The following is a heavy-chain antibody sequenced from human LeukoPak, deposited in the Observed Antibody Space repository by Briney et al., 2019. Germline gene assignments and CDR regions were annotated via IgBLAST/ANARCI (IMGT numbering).Heavy chain of an antibody. CDR2: IYSNGNT. V-gene: IGHV3-53*01. J-gene: IGHJ5*02. D-gene: IGHD6-13*01. CDR1: GFTFSSTY. Sequence: GGSLRLSCAASGFTFSSTYMSWVRQAPGKGLEWVSVIYSNGNTFYSGSVQGRLTISRDNSKKTLYLQMNSLRAEDTAVYYCASIGIAAAGFRFDPWGQGTLVTVSS. CDR3: ASIGIAAAGFRFDP.